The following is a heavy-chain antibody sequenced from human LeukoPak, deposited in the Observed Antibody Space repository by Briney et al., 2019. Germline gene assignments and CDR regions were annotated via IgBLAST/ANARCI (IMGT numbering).Heavy chain of an antibody. D-gene: IGHD3-22*01. CDR1: GFTFSSSE. Sequence: GGSLRLSCAASGFTFSSSEMNWVRQAPGKGLEWVSYISSSGSTIYYADSVKGRFTISRDNAKNSLYLQMNSLRAEDTAVYYCARDSGYEYFDYWGQGTLVTVSS. V-gene: IGHV3-48*03. CDR2: ISSSGSTI. J-gene: IGHJ4*02. CDR3: ARDSGYEYFDY.